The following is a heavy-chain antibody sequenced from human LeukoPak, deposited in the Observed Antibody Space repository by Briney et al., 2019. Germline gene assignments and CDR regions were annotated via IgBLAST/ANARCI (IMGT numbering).Heavy chain of an antibody. CDR2: IYSSGST. Sequence: SETLSLICSVSGVSMTGYYWSWIRQAPGKAPEWIGYIYSSGSTNYNPSLNSRVTMLLDASKNQFSLKLTFVTAADTAVYYCATRPADGSWYGVFDFWSRGTLVTVSS. D-gene: IGHD3-10*01. V-gene: IGHV4-59*01. CDR3: ATRPADGSWYGVFDF. CDR1: GVSMTGYY. J-gene: IGHJ4*01.